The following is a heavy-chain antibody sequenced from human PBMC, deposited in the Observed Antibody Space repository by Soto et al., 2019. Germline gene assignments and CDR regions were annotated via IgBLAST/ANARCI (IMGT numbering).Heavy chain of an antibody. J-gene: IGHJ4*02. CDR1: GFTFSAYY. V-gene: IGHV3-11*01. CDR3: ARALVLGVGALSQ. D-gene: IGHD1-26*01. CDR2: ISDSGSLT. Sequence: GGSLRLSCAASGFTFSAYYMSWIRQAPGKGLEWVSYISDSGSLTHYGDSVKGRFTIPRDNAKASLYLQMDSLRAEDTAIYYCARALVLGVGALSQWGQGTLVTVSS.